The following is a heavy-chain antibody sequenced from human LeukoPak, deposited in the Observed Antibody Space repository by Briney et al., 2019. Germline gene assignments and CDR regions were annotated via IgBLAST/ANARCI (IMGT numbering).Heavy chain of an antibody. Sequence: ASVKVSCKASGYTFTSYYMHWVRQAPGQGLEWMGIINPSGDSTNYAQKFQGRVTMTRDTSTSTVYMELSSLRSEDTAVYYCARPITMLRGLNAPCYWGQGTLVTVSS. CDR2: INPSGDST. D-gene: IGHD3-10*01. V-gene: IGHV1-46*01. CDR1: GYTFTSYY. J-gene: IGHJ4*02. CDR3: ARPITMLRGLNAPCY.